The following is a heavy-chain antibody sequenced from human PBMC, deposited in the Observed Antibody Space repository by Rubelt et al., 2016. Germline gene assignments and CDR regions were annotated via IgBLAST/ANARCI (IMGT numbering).Heavy chain of an antibody. Sequence: EVQLVESGGDLVKPGGSLRLSCAGSGFTFSNAWMSWVRQAPGKGLEWVSLISGSGFSTYYADSVKGRFTISRDNSKKTLYLQMNRLRAEDTAIYYCAKDLAEARRAYYYYGMDVWGQGTTVTVSS. V-gene: IGHV3-23*04. CDR2: ISGSGFST. D-gene: IGHD3-10*01. J-gene: IGHJ6*02. CDR3: AKDLAEARRAYYYYGMDV. CDR1: GFTFSNAW.